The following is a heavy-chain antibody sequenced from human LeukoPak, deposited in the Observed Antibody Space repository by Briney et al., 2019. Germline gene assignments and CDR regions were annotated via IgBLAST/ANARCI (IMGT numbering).Heavy chain of an antibody. V-gene: IGHV4-59*12. J-gene: IGHJ4*02. D-gene: IGHD3-10*01. Sequence: SETLSLTCTVSGGSINGYYWSWIRQSPGKGLESLGYIYYSGSTYYNPSLKSRVTISVDTSKNQFSLKLSSVTAADTAVYYCARALVDRVTMVRGAFDYWGQGTLVTVSS. CDR2: IYYSGST. CDR3: ARALVDRVTMVRGAFDY. CDR1: GGSINGYY.